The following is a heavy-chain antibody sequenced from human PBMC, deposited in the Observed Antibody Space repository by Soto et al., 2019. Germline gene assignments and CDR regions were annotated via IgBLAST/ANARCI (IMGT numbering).Heavy chain of an antibody. CDR1: GFTFSSHS. D-gene: IGHD2-8*01. CDR2: ISGSGGST. V-gene: IGHV3-23*01. CDR3: AKGHLGVTYHYMDV. Sequence: EVQLLESGGGLVQPGGSLRLSCAASGFTFSSHSMNWVRQAPGKGLEWVSCISGSGGSTFYADSVKGRFTLSRDNYKNTVDLQMSRLRAEDTAVYYCAKGHLGVTYHYMDVWGRGTTVTVSS. J-gene: IGHJ6*03.